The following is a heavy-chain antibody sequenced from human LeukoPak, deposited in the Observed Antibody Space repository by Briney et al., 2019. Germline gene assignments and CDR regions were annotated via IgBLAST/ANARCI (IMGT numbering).Heavy chain of an antibody. V-gene: IGHV4-39*07. CDR1: GGSISSSSYY. J-gene: IGHJ4*02. D-gene: IGHD6-19*01. Sequence: SETLSLTCTVSGGSISSSSYYWGWIRQPPGKGLEWIGSIYYSGSTYYNPSLKSRVTISVDTSKNQFSLKLSSVTAADTAVYYCARENLSGYSSGVGFDYWGQGTLVTVSS. CDR2: IYYSGST. CDR3: ARENLSGYSSGVGFDY.